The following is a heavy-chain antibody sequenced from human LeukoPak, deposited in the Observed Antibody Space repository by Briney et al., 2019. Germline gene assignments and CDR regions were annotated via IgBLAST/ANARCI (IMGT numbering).Heavy chain of an antibody. CDR3: ARDHVYSYGYGPFDY. Sequence: GGSLRLSCAASGFTFSSYSMNWVRQAPGKGLEWVSSISSSSSYIYYADSVKGRFTISRDNAKNSLYLQMNSLRAEDTAVYYCARDHVYSYGYGPFDYWGQGTLVTVSS. CDR2: ISSSSSYI. V-gene: IGHV3-21*01. D-gene: IGHD5-18*01. J-gene: IGHJ4*02. CDR1: GFTFSSYS.